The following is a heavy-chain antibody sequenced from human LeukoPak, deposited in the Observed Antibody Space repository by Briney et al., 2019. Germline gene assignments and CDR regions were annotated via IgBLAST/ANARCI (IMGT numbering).Heavy chain of an antibody. Sequence: PGRSLRLSCGASGFTFSIYVMHWVRQAPGQGLEWVAVISYDGSNKYYADSVKGRFTISRDNSKNTLYLQMSSLRAEDTAVYYCACHGIVPPYWGQGTLVTVSS. V-gene: IGHV3-30-3*01. CDR2: ISYDGSNK. CDR3: ACHGIVPPY. D-gene: IGHD2-2*01. CDR1: GFTFSIYV. J-gene: IGHJ4*02.